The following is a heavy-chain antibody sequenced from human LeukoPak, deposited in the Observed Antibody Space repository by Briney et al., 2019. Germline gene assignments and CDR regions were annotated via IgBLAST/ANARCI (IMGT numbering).Heavy chain of an antibody. Sequence: SETLSLTCTVSGGSISSYYWSWIRQPAGKGLEWIGRIYTSGSTNYNPSLKSRVTMSVDTSKNQFSLKLSSVTAADPAVYYCARDKYFDWLLSGTYYYYYMDVWGKGTTVTVSS. V-gene: IGHV4-4*07. CDR3: ARDKYFDWLLSGTYYYYYMDV. J-gene: IGHJ6*03. D-gene: IGHD3-9*01. CDR1: GGSISSYY. CDR2: IYTSGST.